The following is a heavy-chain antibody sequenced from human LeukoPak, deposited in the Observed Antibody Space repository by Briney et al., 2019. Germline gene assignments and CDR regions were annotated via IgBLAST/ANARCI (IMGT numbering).Heavy chain of an antibody. Sequence: SETLSLTCTVSGESVSTGSFYWSWIRQPPGKGLEWIGYIYYSGSTNYNPSLKSRVTISVDTSKNQFSLKLSSVTAADTAVYYCARHRRVVPAAMRWGDYYYYGMDVWGQGTTVTVSS. CDR3: ARHRRVVPAAMRWGDYYYYGMDV. J-gene: IGHJ6*02. V-gene: IGHV4-61*01. D-gene: IGHD2-2*01. CDR2: IYYSGST. CDR1: GESVSTGSFY.